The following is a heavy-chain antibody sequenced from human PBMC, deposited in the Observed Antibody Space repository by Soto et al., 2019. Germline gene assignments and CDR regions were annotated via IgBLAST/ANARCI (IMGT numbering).Heavy chain of an antibody. Sequence: SETLSLTCAVYGGSFSGYYWSWIRQPPGKGLEWIGEINHSGSTNYNPSLKSRVTISVDTSKNQFSLKLSSVTAADTAVYYCARGKYCGGDCYYFDYWGQGTLVTVSS. CDR2: INHSGST. J-gene: IGHJ4*02. D-gene: IGHD2-21*02. V-gene: IGHV4-34*01. CDR1: GGSFSGYY. CDR3: ARGKYCGGDCYYFDY.